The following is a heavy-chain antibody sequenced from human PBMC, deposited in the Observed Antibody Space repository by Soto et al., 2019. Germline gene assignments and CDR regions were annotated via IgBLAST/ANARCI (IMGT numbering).Heavy chain of an antibody. V-gene: IGHV1-2*04. J-gene: IGHJ6*02. Sequence: ASVKVSCKASGYTFTGYYMHWVRQAPGQGLEWMGWINPNSGGTNYAQKFQGWVTMTRDTSISTAYMELSRLRSDDTAVYYCARENPAAGQSYGMDVWGQGTTVTVS. D-gene: IGHD6-13*01. CDR3: ARENPAAGQSYGMDV. CDR1: GYTFTGYY. CDR2: INPNSGGT.